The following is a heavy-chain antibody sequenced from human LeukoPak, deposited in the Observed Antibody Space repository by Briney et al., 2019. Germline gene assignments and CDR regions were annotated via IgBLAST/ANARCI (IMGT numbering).Heavy chain of an antibody. Sequence: ASVKVSCKAAGYTFTNYGISWVRQAPGQGLEWMGWISTYNGDTKYPQTLQGRVTMTTRTSTSTAYMELGSLRSDDTAVYFCARGGHYYDFDYRGQGTLVTVSS. V-gene: IGHV1-18*01. D-gene: IGHD3-3*01. CDR1: GYTFTNYG. CDR2: ISTYNGDT. J-gene: IGHJ4*02. CDR3: ARGGHYYDFDY.